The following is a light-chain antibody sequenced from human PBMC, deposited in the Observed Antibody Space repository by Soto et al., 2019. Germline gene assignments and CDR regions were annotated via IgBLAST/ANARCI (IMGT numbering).Light chain of an antibody. CDR3: QQYYRFPWT. J-gene: IGKJ1*01. CDR2: AAS. V-gene: IGKV1D-8*01. CDR1: QGISSY. Sequence: IQMTQSPSSLSASVGDRVTITCRASQGISSYLAWYQQKPGKAPELLIYAASTLQSGVPSRFSGSGSGTDFTLTISCLQSADFATYYCQQYYRFPWTFGQGTKVDI.